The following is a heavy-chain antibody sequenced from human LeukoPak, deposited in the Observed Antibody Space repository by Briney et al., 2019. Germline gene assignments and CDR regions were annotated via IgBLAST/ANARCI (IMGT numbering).Heavy chain of an antibody. CDR2: IKSKTDGGTT. D-gene: IGHD3-3*01. CDR3: ATSRFSDCSGNCYRSFDY. CDR1: QFTFTNAW. J-gene: IGHJ4*02. Sequence: GGSLRLSCEVSQFTFTNAWMSWVRQAPGTGLEWVGRIKSKTDGGTTDYAAPVEGRFSISRDDSKNTLYLQMNSLRTEDTAVYYCATSRFSDCSGNCYRSFDYWGQGTLVTVSS. V-gene: IGHV3-15*01.